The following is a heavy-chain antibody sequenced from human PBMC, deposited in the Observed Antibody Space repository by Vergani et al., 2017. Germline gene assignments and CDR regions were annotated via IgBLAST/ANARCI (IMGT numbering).Heavy chain of an antibody. CDR2: IYPGDSDT. CDR1: GYSFTSYW. V-gene: IGHV5-51*01. Sequence: EVQLVQSGAEVKKPGESLKISCKGSGYSFTSYWIGWVRQMPGKGLEWMGIIYPGDSDTRYSPSFQGQVTISADKSISTAYLQWSSLKASDHAMYYCARQATIFGVVVGFDYWGQGTLVTVSS. D-gene: IGHD3-3*01. CDR3: ARQATIFGVVVGFDY. J-gene: IGHJ4*02.